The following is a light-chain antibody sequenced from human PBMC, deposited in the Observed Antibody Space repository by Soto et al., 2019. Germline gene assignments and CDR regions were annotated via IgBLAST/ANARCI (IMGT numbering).Light chain of an antibody. CDR1: QSISNSY. Sequence: EIVLTQSPDTLSLSPGERATLSCRASQSISNSYLAWYQQKPGQAPRLLIYGAFSRATGIPDRFSGSGSGTDFTLTINRLEPEDFALYFCQQFGSLVTFGGGTKVEIK. CDR3: QQFGSLVT. V-gene: IGKV3-20*01. J-gene: IGKJ4*01. CDR2: GAF.